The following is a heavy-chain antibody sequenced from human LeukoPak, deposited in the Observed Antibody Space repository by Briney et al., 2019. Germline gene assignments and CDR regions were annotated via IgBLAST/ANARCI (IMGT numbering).Heavy chain of an antibody. D-gene: IGHD3-16*02. J-gene: IGHJ3*02. CDR3: VMITFGGVIGGAFDI. V-gene: IGHV1-24*01. CDR1: GYNLTTYD. Sequence: ASVKVSCKASGYNLTTYDINWVRQAPGKGLEWMGGFDPEDGETIYAQKFQGRVTMTEDTSTDTAYMELSSLRSEDTAVYYCVMITFGGVIGGAFDIWGQGTMVTVSS. CDR2: FDPEDGET.